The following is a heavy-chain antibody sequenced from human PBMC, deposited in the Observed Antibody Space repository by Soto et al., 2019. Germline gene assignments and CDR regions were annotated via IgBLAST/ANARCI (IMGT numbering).Heavy chain of an antibody. J-gene: IGHJ6*03. CDR1: GCTLSGYA. D-gene: IGHD6-6*01. V-gene: IGHV3-64*01. Sequence: EVQLAESGGGLAQPGGFLRLSCAASGCTLSGYAMDWVRQAPGKGLEYVSGISSNGVGTYYANSVQGRFTISRDNSKNTVYLQMGSLRPEDMAVYYCARRARPDFYYMDVWGKGTTVTVSS. CDR2: ISSNGVGT. CDR3: ARRARPDFYYMDV.